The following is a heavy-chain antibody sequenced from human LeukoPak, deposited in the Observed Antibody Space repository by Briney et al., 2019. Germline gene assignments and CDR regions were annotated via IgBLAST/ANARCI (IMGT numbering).Heavy chain of an antibody. V-gene: IGHV1-2*02. CDR1: GYTFTGYY. CDR3: ARDQDTALFDY. Sequence: ASVKVSCXASGYTFTGYYIHWVRQAPGQGLEWMGWINPNSGGTNYAQKFQGRVTMTRDTSINTAYMELSRLRSDDTAVYYCARDQDTALFDYWGQGTLVTVSS. J-gene: IGHJ4*02. CDR2: INPNSGGT.